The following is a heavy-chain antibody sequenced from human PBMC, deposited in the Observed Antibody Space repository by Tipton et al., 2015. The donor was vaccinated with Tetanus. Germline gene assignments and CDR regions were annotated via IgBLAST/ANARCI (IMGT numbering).Heavy chain of an antibody. CDR2: IYTNGRN. D-gene: IGHD5-24*01. CDR1: GDSISSNY. CDR3: ARDRGFTTYNYFGP. Sequence: PGLVKPSETLSLTCTVSGDSISSNYWSWIRQPAGKGPEWIGRIYTNGRNNYNPSLKSRVTMSIDTSKNQFSLNLRSVTAADTAVYYCARDRGFTTYNYFGPWGQGTLVTVSS. J-gene: IGHJ5*02. V-gene: IGHV4-4*07.